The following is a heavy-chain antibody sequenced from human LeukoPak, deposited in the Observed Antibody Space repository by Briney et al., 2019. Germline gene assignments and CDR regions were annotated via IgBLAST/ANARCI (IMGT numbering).Heavy chain of an antibody. Sequence: ASVKVSCKASGYTFTNYAMHWVRQAPGQSLEWMGWINAGNGKTKYSQKFQGRVTISRDTSANTAYMELSSLRSDDTAVYYCARVPRTYYYGSGSYYNDDYWGQGTLVTVSS. J-gene: IGHJ4*02. CDR1: GYTFTNYA. V-gene: IGHV1-3*01. D-gene: IGHD3-10*01. CDR2: INAGNGKT. CDR3: ARVPRTYYYGSGSYYNDDY.